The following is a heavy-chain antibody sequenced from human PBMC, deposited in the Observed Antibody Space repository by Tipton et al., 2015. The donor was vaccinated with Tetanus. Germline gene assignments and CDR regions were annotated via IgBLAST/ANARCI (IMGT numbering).Heavy chain of an antibody. D-gene: IGHD6-13*01. V-gene: IGHV4-34*01. CDR2: ISASGST. CDR1: GESFSGHY. Sequence: TLSLTCAVSGESFSGHYWSWIRQAPGKGLEWVGEISASGSTNYHPSLESRITMSVDTTKKRISLRLASLMDGDTAVYFCARSIAAAAVWPYDFWGQGTLVTVTS. J-gene: IGHJ4*02. CDR3: ARSIAAAAVWPYDF.